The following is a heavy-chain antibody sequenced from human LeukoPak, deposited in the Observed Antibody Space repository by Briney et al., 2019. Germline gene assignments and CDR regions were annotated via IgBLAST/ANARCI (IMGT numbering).Heavy chain of an antibody. D-gene: IGHD2-2*01. Sequence: SETLSLTCAVYGGSFSGYFWNWIRQPPGKGLEWIGEINHSGSTHHNPSLKSRVTISIDTSKNQISLKLSSVTAADTAVYYCAKYCSSTSCYRGWFDPWGQGTLVTVSS. CDR3: AKYCSSTSCYRGWFDP. J-gene: IGHJ5*02. CDR1: GGSFSGYF. V-gene: IGHV4-34*01. CDR2: INHSGST.